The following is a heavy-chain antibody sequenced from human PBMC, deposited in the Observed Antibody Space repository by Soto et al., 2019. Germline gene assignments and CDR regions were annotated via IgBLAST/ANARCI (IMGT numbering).Heavy chain of an antibody. J-gene: IGHJ1*01. Sequence: QVQMQASCPGLGEPSETRSLTFTVSGGSTSSYYWTCIRQPPGKELEWMGYIYITGRTNYNPSLKSRDPRSVDTSKTQFSLELTSVTAADTAVYYCASEVEGLISWGKGILITVSS. CDR1: GGSTSSYY. CDR2: IYITGRT. D-gene: IGHD3-10*01. CDR3: ASEVEGLIS. V-gene: IGHV4-4*08.